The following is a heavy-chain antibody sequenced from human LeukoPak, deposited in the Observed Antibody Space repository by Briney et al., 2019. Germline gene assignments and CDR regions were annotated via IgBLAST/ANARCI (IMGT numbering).Heavy chain of an antibody. CDR3: AREGGGAVATFSYYYYYYMDV. J-gene: IGHJ6*03. V-gene: IGHV1-2*02. CDR2: INPNSGGT. Sequence: GASVKVSCKASGYTFTGYYMHWVRQAPGQGLEWMGWINPNSGGTNYAQKFQGRVTMTRDTSISTAYMELSRLRSDDTAVYYCAREGGGAVATFSYYYYYYMDVWGKGTTVTVSS. CDR1: GYTFTGYY. D-gene: IGHD2/OR15-2a*01.